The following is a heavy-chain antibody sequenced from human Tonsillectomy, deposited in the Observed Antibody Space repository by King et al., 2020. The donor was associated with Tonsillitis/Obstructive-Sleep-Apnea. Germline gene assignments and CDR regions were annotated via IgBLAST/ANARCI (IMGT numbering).Heavy chain of an antibody. CDR2: FDPEHGKT. J-gene: IGHJ4*02. Sequence: QLVQSGAEVKKPGASVKVSCNVSGNTLTELSKHWVRQAPGKGLEWRGGFDPEHGKTIYAQKFQGRVTLTEDTSTETAYMQLRSLRSEDTAVYYCVTHYDILTGYSFPYYFQYWGQGTLVTVSS. D-gene: IGHD3-9*01. V-gene: IGHV1-24*01. CDR3: VTHYDILTGYSFPYYFQY. CDR1: GNTLTELS.